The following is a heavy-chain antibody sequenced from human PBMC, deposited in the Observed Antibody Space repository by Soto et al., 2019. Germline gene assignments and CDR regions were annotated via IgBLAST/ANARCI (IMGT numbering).Heavy chain of an antibody. J-gene: IGHJ5*02. Sequence: ASAKVTCKASGYRFISYGISWVRQAPGQGLEWMGWISPYNGNRKFPQKLQGRVTMTTDTSTSTAYMELRSLRSDDTAVYYCASQSQGAPWGQGTLVTVSS. CDR3: ASQSQGAP. CDR1: GYRFISYG. V-gene: IGHV1-18*01. CDR2: ISPYNGNR.